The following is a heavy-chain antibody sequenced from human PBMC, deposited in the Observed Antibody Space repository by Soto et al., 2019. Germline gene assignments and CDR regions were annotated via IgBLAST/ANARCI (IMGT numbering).Heavy chain of an antibody. CDR2: IYTSGST. D-gene: IGHD4-17*01. V-gene: IGHV4-4*07. CDR1: GGSISSYY. J-gene: IGHJ6*01. Sequence: SETLSLTCTVSGGSISSYYWSWIRQPAGKVLEWIGRIYTSGSTNYNPSLKSRVTMSVDTSKNQFSLKLSSVTAADTAVYYCARAGPTVTTKGFDYCYGMDVWGQGTTVTVS. CDR3: ARAGPTVTTKGFDYCYGMDV.